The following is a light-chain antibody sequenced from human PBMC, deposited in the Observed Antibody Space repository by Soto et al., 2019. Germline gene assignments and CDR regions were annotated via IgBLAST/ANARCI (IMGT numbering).Light chain of an antibody. CDR1: SSDVGTYNF. Sequence: QSALTQPPSASGSPGQSVTISCTGTSSDVGTYNFVSWYQQHPGKAPKLMIYEVSKRPSGVPDRFSGSKSGSTASLTVSGLQTDDEADYYCSSYAGNNNLVFGGGTMLTVL. J-gene: IGLJ3*02. CDR2: EVS. V-gene: IGLV2-8*01. CDR3: SSYAGNNNLV.